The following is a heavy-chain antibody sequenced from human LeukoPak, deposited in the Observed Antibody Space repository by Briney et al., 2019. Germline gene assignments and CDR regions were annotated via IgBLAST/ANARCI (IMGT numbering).Heavy chain of an antibody. D-gene: IGHD2-15*01. CDR2: IKSEGDGGTI. CDR3: TTRRQDGW. Sequence: GGSLRLSCVGSGFTFSDAWMSWVRQAPGKGLEWVGRIKSEGDGGTIDYAAPVKGRFTISRDDSRNTLYLQMNSLKTEDTAVYYCTTRRQDGWWGQGTLVTVS. V-gene: IGHV3-15*01. J-gene: IGHJ4*02. CDR1: GFTFSDAW.